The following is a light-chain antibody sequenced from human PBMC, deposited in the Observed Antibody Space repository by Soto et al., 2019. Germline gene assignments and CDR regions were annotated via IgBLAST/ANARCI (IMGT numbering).Light chain of an antibody. V-gene: IGKV1-6*01. CDR1: QGIRND. CDR3: LQDYNYPRT. CDR2: AAS. J-gene: IGKJ1*01. Sequence: AIQMTQSPSSLSASVGDTVTITCRASQGIRNDLGWYQQKPGKAPNLLIYAASSLQSGVPSGFSGSGSGTDFTLTISSLQPEDFATYYCLQDYNYPRTFGQGTKVDIK.